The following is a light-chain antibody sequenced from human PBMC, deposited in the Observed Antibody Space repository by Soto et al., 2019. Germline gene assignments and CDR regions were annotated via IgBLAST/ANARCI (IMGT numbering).Light chain of an antibody. V-gene: IGKV3-20*01. CDR3: QQYGSAPRT. J-gene: IGKJ1*01. Sequence: EFELKQSPGTLSLSSGDRAALXXRSSQSVSSRYLDCYQHQPGPPPGXXCDGASCRATFSPDRFSGGGAATDFTLTSSRLEPEVFAVYCCQQYGSAPRTFGQGTKVEIK. CDR2: GAS. CDR1: QSVSSRY.